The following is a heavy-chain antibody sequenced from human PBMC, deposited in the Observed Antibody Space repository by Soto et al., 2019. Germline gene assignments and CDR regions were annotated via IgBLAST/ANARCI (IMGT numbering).Heavy chain of an antibody. J-gene: IGHJ4*02. D-gene: IGHD3-22*01. Sequence: QVQLVESEGGVVQPGRSLRLSCAASGFTFSSYGMHWVRQAPGKGLEWVAVIWYDGNNKYYADSVKGRFTISRDNSKNTLYLQMNSLRADDTAVYYCARDYYYDSSGCIDYWGQGTLDTVSS. V-gene: IGHV3-33*01. CDR2: IWYDGNNK. CDR3: ARDYYYDSSGCIDY. CDR1: GFTFSSYG.